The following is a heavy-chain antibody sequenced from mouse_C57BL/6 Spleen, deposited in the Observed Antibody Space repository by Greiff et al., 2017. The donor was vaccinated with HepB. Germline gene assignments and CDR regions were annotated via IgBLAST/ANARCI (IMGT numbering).Heavy chain of an antibody. J-gene: IGHJ2*01. CDR2: IDPADSYT. CDR1: GYTFTSYW. CDR3: AGDGSFFDY. V-gene: IGHV1-69*01. Sequence: QVQLQQSGAELVMPGASVKLSCKASGYTFTSYWMHWVKQRPGHGLEWIGEIDPADSYTNYNQKFKGKSTLTEDKSSSTAYMQLSSLTSEDSAVYYCAGDGSFFDYWGQGTPLTVSS.